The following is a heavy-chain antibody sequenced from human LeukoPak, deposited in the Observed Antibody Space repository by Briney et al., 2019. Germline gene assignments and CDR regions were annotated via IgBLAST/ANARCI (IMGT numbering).Heavy chain of an antibody. CDR1: GFTFSSYW. V-gene: IGHV3-7*01. CDR2: IKHDGSAK. CDR3: ARDPTADDY. Sequence: PGGSLRLSCAASGFTFSSYWMSWVRQAPGKGLEWVANIKHDGSAKYYVDSVKGRFTISRDNAKNSLFLQMNSLRAEDTAIYYCARDPTADDYWGQGTLVTVSS. J-gene: IGHJ4*02. D-gene: IGHD2-2*01.